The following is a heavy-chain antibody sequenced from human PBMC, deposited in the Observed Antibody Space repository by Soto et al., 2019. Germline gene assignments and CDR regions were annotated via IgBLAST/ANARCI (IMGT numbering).Heavy chain of an antibody. CDR3: AGGGNEGLVGATPY. D-gene: IGHD1-26*01. Sequence: EVQLVESGGGLVQPGGSLRLSCAASGFTFSSYAMHWVRQAPGKGLEYVSLISGNGGSTYYANSVKGRFTISRDNSKNTLYLQMGSLRPEDMAVYYCAGGGNEGLVGATPYWGQGTLVTVSS. CDR2: ISGNGGST. J-gene: IGHJ4*02. CDR1: GFTFSSYA. V-gene: IGHV3-64*01.